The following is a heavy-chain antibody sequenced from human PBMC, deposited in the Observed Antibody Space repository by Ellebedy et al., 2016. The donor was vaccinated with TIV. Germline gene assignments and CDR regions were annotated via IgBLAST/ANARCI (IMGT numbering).Heavy chain of an antibody. J-gene: IGHJ4*02. V-gene: IGHV4-34*01. D-gene: IGHD6-19*01. CDR1: GGSFSGYY. CDR2: INHSGST. CDR3: ARGTVALQPLKYFDS. Sequence: SETLSLTXAVYGGSFSGYYWSWIRQPPGKGLEWIGEINHSGSTNYNPPLKSRVTISVDTSKNQFSLKLRSVTAADTAVYSCARGTVALQPLKYFDSWGQGTLVTVSS.